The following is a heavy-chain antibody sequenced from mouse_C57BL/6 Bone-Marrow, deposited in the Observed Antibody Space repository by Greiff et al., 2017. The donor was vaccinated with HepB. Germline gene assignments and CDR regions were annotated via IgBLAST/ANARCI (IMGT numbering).Heavy chain of an antibody. CDR2: IYPRSGNT. J-gene: IGHJ1*03. Sequence: VQLVESGAELARPGASVKLSCKASGYTFTSYGISWVKQRTGQGLEWIGEIYPRSGNTYYNEKFKGKATLTADKSSSTAYMELRSLTSEDSAVYFCARDGPYYYGSSHWYFDVWGTGTTVTVSS. CDR3: ARDGPYYYGSSHWYFDV. D-gene: IGHD1-1*01. V-gene: IGHV1-81*01. CDR1: GYTFTSYG.